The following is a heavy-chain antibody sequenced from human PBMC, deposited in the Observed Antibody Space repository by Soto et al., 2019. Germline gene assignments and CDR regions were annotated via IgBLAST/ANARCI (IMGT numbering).Heavy chain of an antibody. D-gene: IGHD6-13*01. Sequence: QVQLVQSGAEVKKPGSSVKVSCKASGGTFSSYAISWVRQAPGQGLEWMGGIIPIFGTANYAQKFQGRVTSTADESTGTPYLELSSLRSEDPAVYYCATGRSSSWYFLFDSWGQGTLVTVSS. CDR2: IIPIFGTA. J-gene: IGHJ4*02. V-gene: IGHV1-69*12. CDR3: ATGRSSSWYFLFDS. CDR1: GGTFSSYA.